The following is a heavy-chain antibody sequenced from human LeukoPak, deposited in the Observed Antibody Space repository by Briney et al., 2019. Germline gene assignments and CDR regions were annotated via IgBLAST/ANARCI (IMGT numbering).Heavy chain of an antibody. CDR3: AKGTTGTPFDY. V-gene: IGHV3-30*18. D-gene: IGHD1-1*01. Sequence: GGSLRLSCSASGFTFSSFAMHWVRQAPGKGLEWVAVISHDGSIENHADSVKGRFTISRDKSKNTLYLQMNGLTAEDTAVYYCAKGTTGTPFDYWGQGTLVTASS. CDR1: GFTFSSFA. J-gene: IGHJ4*02. CDR2: ISHDGSIE.